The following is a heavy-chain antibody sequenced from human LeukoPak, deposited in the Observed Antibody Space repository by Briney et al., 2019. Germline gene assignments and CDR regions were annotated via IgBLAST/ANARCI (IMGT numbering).Heavy chain of an antibody. D-gene: IGHD4-17*01. V-gene: IGHV3-64D*06. J-gene: IGHJ4*02. CDR2: ISSNGGTT. Sequence: GGSLRLSCSASGFTFSSYAMHWVRQAPGKGLEYVSAISSNGGTTYYADSVKGRFTISRDNSKNTLYLQMSSLRAEDTAVYYCVKEDYEASLNYWGQGTLVTVFS. CDR3: VKEDYEASLNY. CDR1: GFTFSSYA.